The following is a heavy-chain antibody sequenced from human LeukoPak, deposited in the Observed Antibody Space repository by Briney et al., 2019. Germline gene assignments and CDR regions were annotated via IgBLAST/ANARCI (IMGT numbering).Heavy chain of an antibody. CDR1: GYTFTAYH. CDR3: ARQDRTSTRFSNNWFDP. J-gene: IGHJ5*02. V-gene: IGHV1-2*02. CDR2: INPDSGGT. Sequence: GASVKVSCKASGYTFTAYHIHWVRQAPGQGLEWMGWINPDSGGTNYAQKFQGRVTMTRDTSITTAYMEVSRLTSGDTAVYYCARQDRTSTRFSNNWFDPWGQGTLVTVSS. D-gene: IGHD2-2*01.